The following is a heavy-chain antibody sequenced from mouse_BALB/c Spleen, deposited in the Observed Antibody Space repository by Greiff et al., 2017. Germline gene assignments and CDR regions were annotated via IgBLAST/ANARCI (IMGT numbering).Heavy chain of an antibody. CDR2: ISSGSSTI. V-gene: IGHV5-17*02. Sequence: EVKLQESGGGLVQPGGSRKLSCAASGFTFSSFGMHWVRQAPEKGLEWVAYISSGSSTIYYADTVKGRFTISRDNPKNTLFLQMTSLRSEDTAMYYCARVYGNSYAMDYWGKGTSVTVSS. J-gene: IGHJ4*01. CDR1: GFTFSSFG. D-gene: IGHD2-1*01. CDR3: ARVYGNSYAMDY.